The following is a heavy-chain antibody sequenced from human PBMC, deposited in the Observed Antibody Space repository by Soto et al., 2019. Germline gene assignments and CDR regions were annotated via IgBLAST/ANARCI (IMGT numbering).Heavy chain of an antibody. Sequence: QVQLVQSGAEVKKPGSSVKVSCKASGGTFSSYAISWVRQAPGQGLEWMGGIIPIFGTANYAQKFQGRVTISADESTSTAYMELGSLGSEDTAVYYCASRGVGAAVAGTYYGMDVWGQGTTVTVSS. D-gene: IGHD6-19*01. V-gene: IGHV1-69*12. CDR1: GGTFSSYA. J-gene: IGHJ6*02. CDR2: IIPIFGTA. CDR3: ASRGVGAAVAGTYYGMDV.